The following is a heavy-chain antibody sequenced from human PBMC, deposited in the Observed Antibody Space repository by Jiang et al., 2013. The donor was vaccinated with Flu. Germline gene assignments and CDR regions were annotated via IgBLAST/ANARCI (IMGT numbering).Heavy chain of an antibody. V-gene: IGHV4-38-2*02. Sequence: LLKPSETLSLTCTVSGYSISSGFYWGWVRQPPGKGLEWIGTFFYRVDGSTYYSPSLKSRAAISVDRSTNQFSLNLTSVTAADTAVYYCVRVSYSSGSYWGAMDVWGQGTTVTVSS. CDR1: GYSISSGFY. CDR2: FFYRVDGST. J-gene: IGHJ6*02. D-gene: IGHD6-25*01. CDR3: VRVSYSSGSYWGAMDV.